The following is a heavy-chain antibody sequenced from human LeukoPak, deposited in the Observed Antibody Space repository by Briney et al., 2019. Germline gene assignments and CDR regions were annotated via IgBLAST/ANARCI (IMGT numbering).Heavy chain of an antibody. V-gene: IGHV3-30-3*01. CDR3: ARYGHRAGRWLQLRGPYYFDY. J-gene: IGHJ4*02. CDR1: GFTFSSYA. CDR2: ISYDGSNK. Sequence: PGGSLRLSCGASGFTFSSYAMHWVRQAPGKGLEWVAVISYDGSNKYYADSVKGRFTISRDNSKNTLYLQMNSLRAEDTAVYYCARYGHRAGRWLQLRGPYYFDYWGQGTLVTVSS. D-gene: IGHD5-24*01.